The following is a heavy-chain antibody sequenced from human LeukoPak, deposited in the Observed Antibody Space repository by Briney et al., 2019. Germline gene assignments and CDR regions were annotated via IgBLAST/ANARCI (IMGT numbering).Heavy chain of an antibody. CDR2: TNSDGSST. D-gene: IGHD2-15*01. V-gene: IGHV3-74*01. CDR1: GFSFSNYW. J-gene: IGHJ4*02. CDR3: ARDGYCSGGRCYGKDY. Sequence: GGSLRLSCAASGFSFSNYWMHWVRQAPGKGLVWDSRTNSDGSSTSYADSVKGRFTISRDNAKNTLYLQMNSLRAEDTAVYYCARDGYCSGGRCYGKDYWGQGTLVTVSS.